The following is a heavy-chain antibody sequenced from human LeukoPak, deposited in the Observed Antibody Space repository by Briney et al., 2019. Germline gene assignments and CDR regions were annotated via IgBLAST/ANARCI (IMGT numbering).Heavy chain of an antibody. V-gene: IGHV1-18*04. CDR3: AVGGDSGTWLMVFQ. D-gene: IGHD2-8*01. J-gene: IGHJ4*02. Sequence: ASVTVSCKASGYTFTSYGISWVRQAPGQGRDWMGWISAYNGNTNYAQKLQGRVTMTTDTSTSTAYMELRSLRSDDTAVYYCAVGGDSGTWLMVFQWGQGTLVTVSS. CDR2: ISAYNGNT. CDR1: GYTFTSYG.